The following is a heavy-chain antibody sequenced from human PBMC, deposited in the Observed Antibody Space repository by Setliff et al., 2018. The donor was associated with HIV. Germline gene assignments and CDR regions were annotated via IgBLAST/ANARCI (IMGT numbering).Heavy chain of an antibody. Sequence: SETLSLTCTVSDGSFSSDYWTWIRQTPGKGLEWIGYIYYSGSTKYNPSLTSRVTISTGTSNNQFSLTLSSVTAADTAVYYCARGVLITKRVTQTGGYYYYTDVWGQGTLVTVSS. V-gene: IGHV4-59*08. J-gene: IGHJ6*03. CDR1: DGSFSSDY. D-gene: IGHD2-21*02. CDR2: IYYSGST. CDR3: ARGVLITKRVTQTGGYYYYTDV.